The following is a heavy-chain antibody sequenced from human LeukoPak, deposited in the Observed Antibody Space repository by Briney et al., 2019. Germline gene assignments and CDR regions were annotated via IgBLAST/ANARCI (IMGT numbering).Heavy chain of an antibody. V-gene: IGHV3-53*01. CDR2: IYSGST. CDR1: GFTLSSHW. J-gene: IGHJ4*02. Sequence: GGSLRLSCVGSGFTLSSHWMHWARQAPGKGLEWVSFIYSGSTHYSDSVKGRFTISRDNSKNTLYLQMNSLRAEDTAVYYCARRAGAYSHPYDYWGQGTLVTVSS. D-gene: IGHD4/OR15-4a*01. CDR3: ARRAGAYSHPYDY.